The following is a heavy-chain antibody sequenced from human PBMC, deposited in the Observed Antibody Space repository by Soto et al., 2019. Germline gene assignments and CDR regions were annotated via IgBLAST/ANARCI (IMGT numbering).Heavy chain of an antibody. CDR2: IYYSGST. D-gene: IGHD6-13*01. V-gene: IGHV4-59*01. CDR3: AGYSSSWYRWDYGMDV. CDR1: GGSISSYY. Sequence: PSETLSLTCTVSGGSISSYYWSWIRQPPGKGLEWIGYIYYSGSTNYNPSLKSRVTISVDTSKNQFSLKLSSVTAADTAVYYCAGYSSSWYRWDYGMDVWGQGTTVTVSS. J-gene: IGHJ6*02.